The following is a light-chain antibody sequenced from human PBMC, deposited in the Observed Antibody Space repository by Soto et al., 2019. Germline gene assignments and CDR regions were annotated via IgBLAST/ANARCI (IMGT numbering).Light chain of an antibody. CDR3: QQSYKSPPT. CDR1: QSINTK. CDR2: AAS. J-gene: IGKJ1*01. V-gene: IGKV1-39*01. Sequence: DIQMTQSPSSLSASVGDRVTITCRASQSINTKLNWYQQKPGKVPNLLIYAASSLQTGVPSRFSGSVSGTDFTLTISSLQPEDFATYYCQQSYKSPPTFGPGTKVDIX.